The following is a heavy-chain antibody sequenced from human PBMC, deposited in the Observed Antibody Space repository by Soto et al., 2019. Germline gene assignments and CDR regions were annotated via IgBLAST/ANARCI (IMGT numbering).Heavy chain of an antibody. CDR2: ISYDGSNK. D-gene: IGHD6-13*01. CDR3: ARIDGIAGPFDY. CDR1: GFTFSSYA. J-gene: IGHJ4*02. V-gene: IGHV3-30-3*01. Sequence: GGSLRLSCAASGFTFSSYAMHWVRQAPGKGLEWVAVISYDGSNKYYADSVKGRFTISRDNSKNTLYLQMNSLRAEDTAVHYCARIDGIAGPFDYWGQGTLVTVSS.